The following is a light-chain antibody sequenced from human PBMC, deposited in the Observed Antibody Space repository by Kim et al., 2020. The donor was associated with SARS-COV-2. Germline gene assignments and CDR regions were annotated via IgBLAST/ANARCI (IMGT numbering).Light chain of an antibody. J-gene: IGKJ1*01. CDR2: GAS. CDR3: HHYGSSPRT. CDR1: QSVNTY. V-gene: IGKV3-20*01. Sequence: LSPGERATLSCRASQSVNTYLAWYQQKPGQAPRLLISGASSRATGIPDRFSGSGSGTDFTLTISRLDPEDYAVYYCHHYGSSPRTFGQGTKVDIK.